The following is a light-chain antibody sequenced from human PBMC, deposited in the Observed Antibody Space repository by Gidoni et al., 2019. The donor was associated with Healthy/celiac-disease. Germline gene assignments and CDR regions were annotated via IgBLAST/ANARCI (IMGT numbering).Light chain of an antibody. Sequence: EIALTQSPATLSLSPGERATLSCRASQSVSSYLAWYQQKSGQAPRLLIYDASNRATGIPARFSGSGSGTDFTLTISSLEPEDFAVYYCQQRSNGLTFXGXTKVEIK. V-gene: IGKV3-11*01. J-gene: IGKJ4*01. CDR3: QQRSNGLT. CDR2: DAS. CDR1: QSVSSY.